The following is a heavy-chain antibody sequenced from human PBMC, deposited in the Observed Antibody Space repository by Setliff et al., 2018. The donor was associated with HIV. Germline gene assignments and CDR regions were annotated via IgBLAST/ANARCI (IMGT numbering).Heavy chain of an antibody. V-gene: IGHV4-39*07. D-gene: IGHD6-13*01. CDR1: GGSISNSRYY. CDR2: INHSGST. CDR3: ARVSYSKAWGAAGTWRFLSHYGMDV. Sequence: PSETLSLTCTVSGGSISNSRYYWSWIRQPPGKGLEWIGEINHSGSTNYNPSLKSRVTISVDTSKNQFSLKLSSVTAADTAVYYCARVSYSKAWGAAGTWRFLSHYGMDVWGQGTTVTVSS. J-gene: IGHJ6*02.